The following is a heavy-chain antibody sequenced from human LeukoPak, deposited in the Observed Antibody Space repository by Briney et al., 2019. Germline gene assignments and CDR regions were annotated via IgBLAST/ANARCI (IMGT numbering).Heavy chain of an antibody. D-gene: IGHD3-22*01. V-gene: IGHV1-46*01. Sequence: ASVKVSCKASGYTFTGYYMHWVRQAPGQGLEWMGIINPSGGSTSYAQKFQGRVTMTRDMSTSTVYMELSSLRSEDTAVYYCARGGYYDSSGYFGPFDYWGQGTLVTVSS. CDR2: INPSGGST. J-gene: IGHJ4*02. CDR1: GYTFTGYY. CDR3: ARGGYYDSSGYFGPFDY.